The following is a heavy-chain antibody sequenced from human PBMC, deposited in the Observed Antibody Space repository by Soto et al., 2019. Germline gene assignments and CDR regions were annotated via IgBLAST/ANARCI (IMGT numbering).Heavy chain of an antibody. CDR3: ANQRVVGLTSQGIAMAGTYGY. Sequence: GGSLRLSCTASGFTFSSYAMSWVRQAPGKGLEWVSGITSGGGATYYADFVKGRFTISRDNSKKVVHLQMNSLRADDTAVYYCANQRVVGLTSQGIAMAGTYGYWGQGTLVTVSS. J-gene: IGHJ4*02. V-gene: IGHV3-23*01. D-gene: IGHD6-19*01. CDR1: GFTFSSYA. CDR2: ITSGGGAT.